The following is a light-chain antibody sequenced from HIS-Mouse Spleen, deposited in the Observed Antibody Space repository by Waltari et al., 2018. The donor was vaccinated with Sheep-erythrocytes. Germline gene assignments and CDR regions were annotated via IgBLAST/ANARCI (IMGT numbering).Light chain of an antibody. Sequence: QSALTQPPSASGSPGQSVTIPCTGTSSDGGGYNSVSWYQQHQGKAPKLMIYDVSNRPSGVPDRFSGSKSGNTASLTISGLQAEDEADYYCCSYAGSYNHVFATGTKVTVL. V-gene: IGLV2-8*01. CDR2: DVS. CDR3: CSYAGSYNHV. CDR1: SSDGGGYNS. J-gene: IGLJ1*01.